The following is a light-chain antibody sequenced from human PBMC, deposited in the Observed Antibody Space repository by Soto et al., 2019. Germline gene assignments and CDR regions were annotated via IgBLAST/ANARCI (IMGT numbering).Light chain of an antibody. CDR1: QSVGNS. CDR3: QQRSAWPIT. Sequence: EIVLTQSPATLSLSPGGRATLSCRASQSVGNSLAWYRQKPGQAPRLLIYDASNRATGIPARFSGSGSGTDFTLTISRLEPEDFAVYYCQQRSAWPITFGQGTRLEI. CDR2: DAS. V-gene: IGKV3-11*01. J-gene: IGKJ5*01.